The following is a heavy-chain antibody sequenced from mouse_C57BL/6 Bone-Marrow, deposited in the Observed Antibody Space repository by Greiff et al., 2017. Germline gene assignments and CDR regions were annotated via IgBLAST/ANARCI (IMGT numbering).Heavy chain of an antibody. D-gene: IGHD1-1*01. Sequence: QVQLQQSGAELVKPGASVKLSCKASGYTFTSYWMHWVKQRPGQGLEWIGMIHPNSGSTNDNEKFKSKATLTVDKSSSPAYMQLSRLTSADSAVYDCARRSYYGSSVAWFAYWGKGTLVTVSS. CDR2: IHPNSGST. V-gene: IGHV1-64*01. CDR3: ARRSYYGSSVAWFAY. CDR1: GYTFTSYW. J-gene: IGHJ3*01.